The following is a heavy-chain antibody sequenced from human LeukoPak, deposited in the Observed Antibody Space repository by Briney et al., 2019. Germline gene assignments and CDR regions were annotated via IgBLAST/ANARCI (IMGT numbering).Heavy chain of an antibody. J-gene: IGHJ4*02. CDR2: IKQDGSEK. V-gene: IGHV3-7*01. CDR1: GFTFSSYW. D-gene: IGHD3-10*01. Sequence: GGSLRLSCAASGFTFSSYWMSWVRQAPGKGLEWVANIKQDGSEKYYVDSVKGRFTISRDNAKNSLYLQMNSLRAEDTAVYYCARVLGSGSFGPFDYWGQGTLVTVSS. CDR3: ARVLGSGSFGPFDY.